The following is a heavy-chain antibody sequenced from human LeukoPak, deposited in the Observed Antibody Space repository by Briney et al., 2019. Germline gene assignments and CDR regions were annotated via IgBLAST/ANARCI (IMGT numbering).Heavy chain of an antibody. Sequence: ASVKVSCKVSGYTLTELSMHWVRQAPGEGLEWMGGFDPEDGETIYAQKFQGRVTMTEDTSTDTAYMELSSLRSEDTAVYYCATVPLSSWSPEPAAYWGQGTLVTVSS. CDR1: GYTLTELS. V-gene: IGHV1-24*01. CDR3: ATVPLSSWSPEPAAY. D-gene: IGHD6-13*01. CDR2: FDPEDGET. J-gene: IGHJ4*02.